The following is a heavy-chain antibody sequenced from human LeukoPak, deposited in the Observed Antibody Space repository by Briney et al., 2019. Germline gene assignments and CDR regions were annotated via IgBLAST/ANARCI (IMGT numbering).Heavy chain of an antibody. CDR2: IFSSGST. CDR1: GGSLNSFSHY. CDR3: ARGLAHGGIANWFDP. J-gene: IGHJ5*02. D-gene: IGHD2-21*01. V-gene: IGHV4-39*06. Sequence: SETLSLICSVPGGSLNSFSHYWAWIRQPPGKGLEWIGCIFSSGSTYYNPSLQSRVTFSLDKSNNHFALKLTSLTAADTAVYYCARGLAHGGIANWFDPWGQGSL.